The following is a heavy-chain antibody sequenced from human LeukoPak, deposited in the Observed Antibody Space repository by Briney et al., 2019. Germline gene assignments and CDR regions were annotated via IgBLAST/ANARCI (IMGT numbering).Heavy chain of an antibody. V-gene: IGHV3-11*04. J-gene: IGHJ4*02. Sequence: MTGGSLRLSCAASGFTFSDYYMSWIRQAPGKGLEWVSYISSSGSTIYYADSVKGRFTISRDNAKNSLYLQMNSLRAEDTAVYYCARGESDFGVVGYYFDYWGQGTLVTVSS. CDR2: ISSSGSTI. CDR1: GFTFSDYY. CDR3: ARGESDFGVVGYYFDY. D-gene: IGHD3-3*01.